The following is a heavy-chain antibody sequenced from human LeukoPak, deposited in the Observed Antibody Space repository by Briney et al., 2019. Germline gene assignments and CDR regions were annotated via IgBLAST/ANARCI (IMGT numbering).Heavy chain of an antibody. CDR2: IRPGDTRT. CDR1: GYTFTAYY. J-gene: IGHJ4*02. CDR3: VREKSGGTYDY. V-gene: IGHV1-46*01. D-gene: IGHD3-16*01. Sequence: GASVKVSCKASGYTFTAYYIQWLRQAPGQGLEWMGTIRPGDTRTTYAQKFQGRVTMTWDMSTTTGYMELSSLRSEDTAVYYCVREKSGGTYDYWGQGTLVTVSS.